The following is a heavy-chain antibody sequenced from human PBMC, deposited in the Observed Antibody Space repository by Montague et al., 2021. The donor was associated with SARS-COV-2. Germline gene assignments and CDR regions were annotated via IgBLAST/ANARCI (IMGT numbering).Heavy chain of an antibody. CDR1: GFTFNNYA. Sequence: SLRLSCAAPGFTFNNYAMHWVRQAPGKGLEWVAIISYDGSNKYYADSVKGRFAISRDNSKNTLYLQMNSLRAEDTAVYYCVRVSLIKARIAVAGTTVYWGQGTLVTISS. D-gene: IGHD6-19*01. CDR2: ISYDGSNK. J-gene: IGHJ4*02. CDR3: VRVSLIKARIAVAGTTVY. V-gene: IGHV3-30*09.